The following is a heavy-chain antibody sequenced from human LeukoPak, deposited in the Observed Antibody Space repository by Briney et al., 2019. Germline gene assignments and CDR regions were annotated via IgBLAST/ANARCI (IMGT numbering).Heavy chain of an antibody. CDR3: AKRPPPYYYDSSGYYCFEY. CDR1: GFTFSSYG. J-gene: IGHJ4*02. CDR2: IRYNGSNK. D-gene: IGHD3-22*01. V-gene: IGHV3-30*02. Sequence: PGGSLTLSCAASGFTFSSYGMHWVRQAPGKGLEWVAFIRYNGSNKYYADSVKGRFTISRDNSKNTLYLQMNSLRAEDTAVYYCAKRPPPYYYDSSGYYCFEYWGQGTLVTVSS.